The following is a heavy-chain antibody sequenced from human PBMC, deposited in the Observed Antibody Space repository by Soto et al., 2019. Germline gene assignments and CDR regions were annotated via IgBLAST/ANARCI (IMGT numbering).Heavy chain of an antibody. D-gene: IGHD3-16*01. Sequence: SETLSLTCTVSGGSVSSGSYYWSWIRQPPGKGLEWIGYIYYSGSTNYNPSLKSRVTISVDTSKNQFSLKLSSVTAADTAVYYCARGRYDYLYGMDVWGQGTTVTVSS. J-gene: IGHJ6*02. V-gene: IGHV4-61*01. CDR1: GGSVSSGSYY. CDR2: IYYSGST. CDR3: ARGRYDYLYGMDV.